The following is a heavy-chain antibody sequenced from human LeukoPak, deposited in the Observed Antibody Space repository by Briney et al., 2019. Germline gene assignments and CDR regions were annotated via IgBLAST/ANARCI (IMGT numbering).Heavy chain of an antibody. CDR3: TTEDYYYYYGMDV. Sequence: GGSLRLSCAASGFTFRDYWMTWVRQAPGKGLEWVANIKRDGSEKYYVDSVRGRFIISRDNAKNSLYLQMNGLRVEDTAVYYCTTEDYYYYYGMDVWGQGTTVTVSS. CDR2: IKRDGSEK. J-gene: IGHJ6*02. CDR1: GFTFRDYW. V-gene: IGHV3-7*03.